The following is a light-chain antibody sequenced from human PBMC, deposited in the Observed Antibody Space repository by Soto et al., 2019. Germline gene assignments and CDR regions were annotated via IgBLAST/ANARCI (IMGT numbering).Light chain of an antibody. V-gene: IGKV1-6*01. Sequence: AIQMTQSPSSLSASVGDRVTITCRASQGIRNDLGWYQQKPGKAPKLLIYAASSLQSGVTSRFSGSGSGTDFTLTISSLQPEDLATYDCLQDYNYPWTFGQGTKVDIK. J-gene: IGKJ1*01. CDR1: QGIRND. CDR3: LQDYNYPWT. CDR2: AAS.